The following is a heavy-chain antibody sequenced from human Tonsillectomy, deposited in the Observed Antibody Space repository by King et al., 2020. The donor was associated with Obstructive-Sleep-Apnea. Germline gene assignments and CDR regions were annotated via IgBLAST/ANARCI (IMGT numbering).Heavy chain of an antibody. V-gene: IGHV4-34*01. D-gene: IGHD3-10*01. Sequence: VQLQQWGAGLLKPSETLSLTCAVYGGSFSGYYWCWIRHPPGKGREWIGEINDSVSTNYNPSRTSRVTISVDTSKNQFSLKLSSVTAADTAVYYCARGQYYYGSGSRYFDYWGQGTLVTVSS. CDR3: ARGQYYYGSGSRYFDY. CDR2: INDSVST. CDR1: GGSFSGYY. J-gene: IGHJ4*02.